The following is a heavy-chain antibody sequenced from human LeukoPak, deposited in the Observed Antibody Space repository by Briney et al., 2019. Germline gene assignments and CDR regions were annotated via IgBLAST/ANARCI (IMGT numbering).Heavy chain of an antibody. CDR2: IYTGKCNT. CDR1: GYSFITYL. D-gene: IGHD4-11*01. Sequence: GESLQISSQGTGYSFITYLITWSGHMPAKGLEWMGIIYTGKCNTSYSPSFRGQVTISAEKSISTAYLQWTTLKASDTAMYYCARRADTYSKAFDVWGQGTMVTVSS. CDR3: ARRADTYSKAFDV. J-gene: IGHJ3*01. V-gene: IGHV5-51*01.